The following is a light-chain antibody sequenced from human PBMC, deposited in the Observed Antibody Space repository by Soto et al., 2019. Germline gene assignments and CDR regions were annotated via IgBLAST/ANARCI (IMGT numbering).Light chain of an antibody. J-gene: IGLJ2*01. CDR2: AVS. CDR3: ISYTSSSAVV. Sequence: QSALTQPASVSGSPGQSITISCTGTTSDVGGYNYVSWYQQHPGKAPKLMIYAVSNRPSGVSNRFSGSKSGNTASLTISGLQAEDETDYYCISYTSSSAVVFGGGTKVTVL. V-gene: IGLV2-14*03. CDR1: TSDVGGYNY.